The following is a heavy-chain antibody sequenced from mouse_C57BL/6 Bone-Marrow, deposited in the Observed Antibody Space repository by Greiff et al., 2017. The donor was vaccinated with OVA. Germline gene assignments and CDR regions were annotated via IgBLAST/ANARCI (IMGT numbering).Heavy chain of an antibody. CDR1: GYTFTSYW. V-gene: IGHV1-69*01. CDR3: ARHYYWYFDV. J-gene: IGHJ1*03. Sequence: QVQLQQPGAELVMPGASVKLSCKASGYTFTSYWMHWVKQRPGQGLEWIGEIDPSDSYTNYNQQFKGKSTLTVDKSSSTAYMQLSSLTSEDSAVYYCARHYYWYFDVWGTGTTVTVSS. D-gene: IGHD1-2*01. CDR2: IDPSDSYT.